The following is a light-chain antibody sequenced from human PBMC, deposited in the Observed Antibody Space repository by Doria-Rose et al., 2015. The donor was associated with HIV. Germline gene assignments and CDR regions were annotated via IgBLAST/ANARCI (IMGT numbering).Light chain of an antibody. CDR2: DGS. J-gene: IGKJ1*01. CDR3: HQYGTSWT. Sequence: EIVMTQSPGTLSLSPGERATLSCRASQSFSSTYLAWYQQQPGQAPSLLIYDGSTRATGIPDRFSASGSGTDFTRTINRLEPEDFALYYRHQYGTSWTFGQGTKVEI. V-gene: IGKV3-20*01. CDR1: QSFSSTY.